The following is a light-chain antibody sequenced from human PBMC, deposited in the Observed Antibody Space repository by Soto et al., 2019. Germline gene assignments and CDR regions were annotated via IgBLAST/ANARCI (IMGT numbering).Light chain of an antibody. CDR3: GTWDNSLSAWV. Sequence: QSVLTQPPSVSVAPGQKVTISCSGSSSNIGNNYVSWYQQLPGTAPKLLIYDNNKRPSGIPDRFSGSKSGTSATLGITGLQTGDEADYYCGTWDNSLSAWVFGGGTKLTVL. J-gene: IGLJ3*02. V-gene: IGLV1-51*01. CDR2: DNN. CDR1: SSNIGNNY.